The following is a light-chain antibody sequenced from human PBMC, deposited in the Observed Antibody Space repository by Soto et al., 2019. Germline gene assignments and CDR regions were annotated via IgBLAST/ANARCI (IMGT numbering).Light chain of an antibody. Sequence: DIVMTQSPDSLAVSLGERATINCKSSQTLLYSSNNKNYLAWYQQKPGQPPKLLIYWASTRESGVPDRFSGSGSGTDFTLTISSLQAEDVAVYYCHQFRSAPRPFGQGTKVEIK. V-gene: IGKV4-1*01. CDR2: WAS. J-gene: IGKJ1*01. CDR1: QTLLYSSNNKNY. CDR3: HQFRSAPRP.